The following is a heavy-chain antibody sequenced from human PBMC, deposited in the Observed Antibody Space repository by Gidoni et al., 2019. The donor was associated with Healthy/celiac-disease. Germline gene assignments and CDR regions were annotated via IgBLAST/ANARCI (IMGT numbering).Heavy chain of an antibody. Sequence: DSDTRYSPSFQGQVTISADKSISTAYLQWSSLKASDTAMYYCATSGSSSGDYWGQGTLVTVSS. D-gene: IGHD6-13*01. J-gene: IGHJ4*02. V-gene: IGHV5-51*01. CDR3: ATSGSSSGDY. CDR2: DSDT.